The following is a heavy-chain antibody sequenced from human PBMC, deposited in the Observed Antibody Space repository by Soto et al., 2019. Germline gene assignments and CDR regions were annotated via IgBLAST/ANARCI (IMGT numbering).Heavy chain of an antibody. CDR2: LYWDDDK. Sequence: QITLKESGPTLVKPTQTLTLTCTFSEFSLNTNAVGVAWIRQPPGKALEWLALLYWDDDKRYSPSLKSRLTITTDTSKNQVVLTMTNMDPEDTATYYCAHRRVRDSSGENFDSWGQGTLVTVSS. CDR3: AHRRVRDSSGENFDS. J-gene: IGHJ4*02. V-gene: IGHV2-5*02. CDR1: EFSLNTNAVG. D-gene: IGHD6-19*01.